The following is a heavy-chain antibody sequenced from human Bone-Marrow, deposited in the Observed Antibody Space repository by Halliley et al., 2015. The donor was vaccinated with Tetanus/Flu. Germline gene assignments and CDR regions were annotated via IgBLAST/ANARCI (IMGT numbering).Heavy chain of an antibody. CDR2: LPDSGTT. D-gene: IGHD3-3*01. CDR3: AGNFSDRPWAFVY. V-gene: IGHV4-31*02. Sequence: RGGIGHLPDSGTTPYKPSLKSRVGISVATSKNQFFLNLRSVTAADTAVYFCAGNFSDRPWAFVYWGQGALVTVSS. J-gene: IGHJ4*02.